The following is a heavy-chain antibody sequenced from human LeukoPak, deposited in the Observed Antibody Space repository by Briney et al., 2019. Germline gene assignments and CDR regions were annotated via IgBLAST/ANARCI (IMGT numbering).Heavy chain of an antibody. CDR3: ARGNYYDSSGYFDY. CDR2: IWYDGSNR. CDR1: GFTFSSYG. V-gene: IGHV3-33*01. J-gene: IGHJ4*02. Sequence: GGSLRLSCAASGFTFSSYGMHWVRQAPGKGLEWEAVIWYDGSNRYYADSVKGRFTISRDNSKNTLYLQMNSLRAEDTAVYYCARGNYYDSSGYFDYWGQGTLVTVSS. D-gene: IGHD3-22*01.